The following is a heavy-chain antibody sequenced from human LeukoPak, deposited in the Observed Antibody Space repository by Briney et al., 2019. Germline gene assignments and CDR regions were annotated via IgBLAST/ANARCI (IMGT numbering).Heavy chain of an antibody. Sequence: SETLSPTCTVSGGSISSSNNYWGWIRQPPGRGLEWIGSISYGGRTYYNPSLKSRVTISVDTSKNQFSLRLSSVTAADTAVYYCARARYNYQCDYWGQGTLVTVSS. CDR3: ARARYNYQCDY. CDR2: ISYGGRT. V-gene: IGHV4-39*07. D-gene: IGHD5-24*01. CDR1: GGSISSSNNY. J-gene: IGHJ4*02.